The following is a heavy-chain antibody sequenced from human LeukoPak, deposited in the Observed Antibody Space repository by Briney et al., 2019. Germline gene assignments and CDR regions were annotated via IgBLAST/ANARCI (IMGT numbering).Heavy chain of an antibody. J-gene: IGHJ4*02. Sequence: SETLSLTCTVSGGSISSSGFYWGWIRQPPGQGLEWIGSISYSGSTYYNPSLKSRVTISVDTSKNQFSLKLTSVTAADAAVYYCARYSSSSGYWGQGTLVTVSA. V-gene: IGHV4-39*01. CDR2: ISYSGST. D-gene: IGHD6-6*01. CDR3: ARYSSSSGY. CDR1: GGSISSSGFY.